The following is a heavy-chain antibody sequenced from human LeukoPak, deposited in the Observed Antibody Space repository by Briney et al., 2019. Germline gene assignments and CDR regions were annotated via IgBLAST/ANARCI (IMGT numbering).Heavy chain of an antibody. CDR2: INPNSGGT. CDR3: ARESRKNTMIVVVITTAAFDI. CDR1: GYTFTGYY. V-gene: IGHV1-2*02. Sequence: PGASVKVSCKASGYTFTGYYIHWVRQAPGQGLEWMGWINPNSGGTNYAQNFQGRVTMTRDTSISTAYMELSRLRSDDTAVYYCARESRKNTMIVVVITTAAFDIWGQGTMVTVSS. J-gene: IGHJ3*02. D-gene: IGHD3-22*01.